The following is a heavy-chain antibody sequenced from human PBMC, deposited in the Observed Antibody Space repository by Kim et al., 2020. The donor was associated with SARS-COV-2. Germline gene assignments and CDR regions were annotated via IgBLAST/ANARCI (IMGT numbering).Heavy chain of an antibody. CDR3: TTAIAAP. V-gene: IGHV3-15*01. CDR2: DGGTT. Sequence: DGGTTDYAAPVKGRFTISRDDSKNTLYLQMNSLKTEDTAVYYCTTAIAAPWGQGTLVTVSS. J-gene: IGHJ5*02.